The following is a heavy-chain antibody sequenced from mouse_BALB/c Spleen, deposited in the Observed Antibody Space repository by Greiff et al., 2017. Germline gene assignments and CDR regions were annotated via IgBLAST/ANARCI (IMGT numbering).Heavy chain of an antibody. D-gene: IGHD2-14*01. Sequence: VQLQQSGAELVKPGASVKLSCTASGFNIKDTYMHWVKQRPEQGLEWIGRIDPANGNTKYDPKFQGKATITADTSSNTAYLQLSSLTSEDTAVYYCAGGEYEGDWYFDVWGAGTTVTVSS. CDR1: GFNIKDTY. V-gene: IGHV14-3*02. J-gene: IGHJ1*01. CDR3: AGGEYEGDWYFDV. CDR2: IDPANGNT.